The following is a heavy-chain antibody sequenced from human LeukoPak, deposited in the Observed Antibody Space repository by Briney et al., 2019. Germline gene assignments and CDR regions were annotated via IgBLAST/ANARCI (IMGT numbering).Heavy chain of an antibody. CDR2: IYTSGST. CDR1: GGSINSGSYY. J-gene: IGHJ4*02. V-gene: IGHV4-61*02. D-gene: IGHD2-2*01. CDR3: ARDRVVVVPAAQYFDY. Sequence: PSETLSLTCTVSGGSINSGSYYWSWIRQPAGKGLEWIGRIYTSGSTNYNPSLKSRVTISVDTSKNQFSLKLSSVTAADTAVYYCARDRVVVVPAAQYFDYWGQGTLVTVSS.